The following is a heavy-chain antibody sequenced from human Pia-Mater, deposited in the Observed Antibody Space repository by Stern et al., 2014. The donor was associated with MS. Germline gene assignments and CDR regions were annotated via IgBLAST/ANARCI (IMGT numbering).Heavy chain of an antibody. D-gene: IGHD3-22*01. Sequence: EDQLVESGGGLVQPGGPLRLSCAASGFTFSRYSMNWVRQAPGKGLEWVSYISSSSSTIYYADSVKGRFTISRDNAKNSLYLQMNSLRAEDTAVYYCARAEDYYDSSGYLGYYFDYWGQGTLVTVSS. CDR2: ISSSSSTI. CDR1: GFTFSRYS. CDR3: ARAEDYYDSSGYLGYYFDY. J-gene: IGHJ4*02. V-gene: IGHV3-48*01.